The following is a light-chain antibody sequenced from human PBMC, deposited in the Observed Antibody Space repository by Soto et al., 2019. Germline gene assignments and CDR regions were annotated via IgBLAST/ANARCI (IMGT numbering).Light chain of an antibody. CDR2: AAS. J-gene: IGKJ1*01. Sequence: EIVLTQSPDTLSFSPGASATLSCRASQSVRSSYLAWYQQTPGQTPRLLIYAASSRATGIPDRFSGSGSGTDFSLTISRLEAEDFAVYYCQQYGSSPRTFAQGTKVAIK. CDR1: QSVRSSY. CDR3: QQYGSSPRT. V-gene: IGKV3-20*01.